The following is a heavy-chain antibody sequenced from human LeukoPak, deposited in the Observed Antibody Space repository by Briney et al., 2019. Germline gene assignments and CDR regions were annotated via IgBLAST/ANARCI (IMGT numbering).Heavy chain of an antibody. J-gene: IGHJ4*02. Sequence: ASVKVSCKASGYTFTTYYMHWVRQAPGQGLEWMGRIIPILGIANYAQKFQGRVTITADKSTSTAYMELSSLRSEDTAVYYCARDPATLAAAGTKIFDYWGQGTLVTVSS. CDR3: ARDPATLAAAGTKIFDY. D-gene: IGHD6-13*01. CDR1: GYTFTTYY. V-gene: IGHV1-69*04. CDR2: IIPILGIA.